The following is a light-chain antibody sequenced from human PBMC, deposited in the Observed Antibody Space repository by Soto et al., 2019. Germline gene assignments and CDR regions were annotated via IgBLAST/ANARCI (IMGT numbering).Light chain of an antibody. CDR3: AAWDDSLNGYV. V-gene: IGLV1-44*01. J-gene: IGLJ1*01. CDR1: SPNIGSNT. Sequence: QSVLTQPPSASGTPGQRVTISCSGSSPNIGSNTVNWYQQLPGTAPKLLIYSNNQRPSGVPGRFSGSKSGTSASLAINGPQSEDEADDSCAAWDDSLNGYVFGTGTKVTVL. CDR2: SNN.